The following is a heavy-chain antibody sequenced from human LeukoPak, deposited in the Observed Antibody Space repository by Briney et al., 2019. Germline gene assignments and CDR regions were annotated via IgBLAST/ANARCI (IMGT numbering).Heavy chain of an antibody. D-gene: IGHD6-19*01. Sequence: TSETLSLTCTVSGGSISSYYWSWIRQPPGKGLEWIGYIYYSGSTNYNPSLKSRVTISVDTSKNQFSLKLSSVTAADTAVYYCARDFSYSSGWYDYWGQGTLVTVSS. CDR2: IYYSGST. CDR3: ARDFSYSSGWYDY. CDR1: GGSISSYY. J-gene: IGHJ4*02. V-gene: IGHV4-59*01.